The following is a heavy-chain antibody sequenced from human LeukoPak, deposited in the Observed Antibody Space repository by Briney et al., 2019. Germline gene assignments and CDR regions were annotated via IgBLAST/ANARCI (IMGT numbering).Heavy chain of an antibody. CDR2: IKQDGSEK. Sequence: GGSLRLSCVASGFTFSSYWMSWVRQAPGKGLEWVANIKQDGSEKYYVDSVKGRFTISRDNAKNSLYLQMNSLRAEDTAVYYCARALAHGDYFDYWGQGTLVTVSS. D-gene: IGHD4-17*01. CDR1: GFTFSSYW. CDR3: ARALAHGDYFDY. V-gene: IGHV3-7*01. J-gene: IGHJ4*02.